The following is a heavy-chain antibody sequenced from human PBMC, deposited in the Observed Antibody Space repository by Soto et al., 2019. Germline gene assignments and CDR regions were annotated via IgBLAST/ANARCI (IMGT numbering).Heavy chain of an antibody. CDR3: ARAAFPTVVTPGGVFDI. CDR2: IYSGGST. J-gene: IGHJ3*02. V-gene: IGHV3-53*01. D-gene: IGHD4-17*01. CDR1: GFTVSSNY. Sequence: PGGSLRLSCAASGFTVSSNYMSWVRQAPGKGLEWVSVIYSGGSTYYADSVKGRFTISRDNSKNTLYLQMNSLRAEDTAVYYCARAAFPTVVTPGGVFDIWGQGTMVTVSS.